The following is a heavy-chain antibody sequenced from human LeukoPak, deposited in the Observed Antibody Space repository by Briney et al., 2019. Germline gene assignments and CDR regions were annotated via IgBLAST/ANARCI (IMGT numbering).Heavy chain of an antibody. CDR1: GGTFSSYA. J-gene: IGHJ4*02. CDR2: IIPIFGTA. D-gene: IGHD3-16*02. Sequence: SVKVSCKASGGTFSSYAISWVRQAPGQGLEWMGGIIPIFGTANYAQKFQGRVTITADESTSTAYMELSSLRSEDTAVYYCARSFGGVIGLDYWGQGTLVTVSS. V-gene: IGHV1-69*13. CDR3: ARSFGGVIGLDY.